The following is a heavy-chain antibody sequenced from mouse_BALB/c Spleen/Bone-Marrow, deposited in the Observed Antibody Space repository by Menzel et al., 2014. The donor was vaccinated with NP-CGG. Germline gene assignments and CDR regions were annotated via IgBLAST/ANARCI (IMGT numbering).Heavy chain of an antibody. J-gene: IGHJ2*01. CDR3: ARDLGDY. CDR2: IRNKANGYTT. CDR1: GSTFTDYY. V-gene: IGHV7-3*02. Sequence: EVKLVESGGGLVQPGGSLRLSCATSGSTFTDYYMSWVRQPPGKALEWLGFIRNKANGYTTEYSASVKGRFTISRDNSQSILYLQMNTLRAEDSATYYCARDLGDYWGQGTTLTVSS. D-gene: IGHD4-1*01.